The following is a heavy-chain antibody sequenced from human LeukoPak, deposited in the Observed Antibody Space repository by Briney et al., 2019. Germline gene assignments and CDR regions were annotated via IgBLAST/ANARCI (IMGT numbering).Heavy chain of an antibody. CDR1: GGSISSSSYY. D-gene: IGHD2/OR15-2a*01. CDR2: IYYSGST. J-gene: IGHJ6*03. CDR3: SRHWAVFPFHYMDG. V-gene: IGHV4-39*01. Sequence: SETLSLTCTVSGGSISSSSYYWGWIRQPPGKGLEWIGSIYYSGSTYYNPSLKSRVTISVDTSKNQFSLKVSSVTAADTAGYYCSRHWAVFPFHYMDGWGKGTTVTVSS.